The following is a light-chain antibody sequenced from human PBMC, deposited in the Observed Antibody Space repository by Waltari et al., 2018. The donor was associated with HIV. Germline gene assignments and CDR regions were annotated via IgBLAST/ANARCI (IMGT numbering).Light chain of an antibody. CDR1: SSYLGAGYP. J-gene: IGLJ1*01. Sequence: QSVLTQPPPVSGAPGQRVTISCTGSSSYLGAGYPVRWYRQLPGTAPKLLINSNPNRPSGVPDRFSGSKSGTSASLAITGLQADDEADYYCQSYDSSLSGYVFGTGTKVTVL. CDR2: SNP. V-gene: IGLV1-40*01. CDR3: QSYDSSLSGYV.